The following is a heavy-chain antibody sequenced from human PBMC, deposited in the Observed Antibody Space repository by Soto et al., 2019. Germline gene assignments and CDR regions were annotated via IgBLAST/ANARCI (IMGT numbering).Heavy chain of an antibody. CDR2: IYHNGSP. Sequence: QLQLQESGSGLVKPSQTLSLTCAVSGGSMSSGGYSWSWIRQPPGKGLEWIGYIYHNGSPYYNPSLKSXVTXSVDRSXXXXXLXXXXXTXXXXXXXXXXXXPDXXGQGTTVTVSS. J-gene: IGHJ6*02. CDR1: GGSMSSGGYS. V-gene: IGHV4-30-2*01. CDR3: XXXPDX.